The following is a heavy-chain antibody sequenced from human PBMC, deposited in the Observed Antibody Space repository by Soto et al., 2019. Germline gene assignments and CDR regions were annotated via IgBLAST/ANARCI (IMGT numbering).Heavy chain of an antibody. Sequence: PGGSLRLSCAASGFTFSSYGMHWVRQAPGKGLEWVAVISYDGSNKYYADSVKGRFTISRDNSKNTLYLQMNSLRAEDTAVYYCVKDRQRCMLFSCRLEEPGMDVWGQGTTVTVSS. CDR2: ISYDGSNK. D-gene: IGHD2-8*01. J-gene: IGHJ6*02. CDR1: GFTFSSYG. CDR3: VKDRQRCMLFSCRLEEPGMDV. V-gene: IGHV3-30*18.